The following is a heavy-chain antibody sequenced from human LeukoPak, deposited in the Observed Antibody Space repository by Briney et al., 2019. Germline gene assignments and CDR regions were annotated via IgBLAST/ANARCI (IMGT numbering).Heavy chain of an antibody. J-gene: IGHJ4*02. CDR1: GFTFDDYA. V-gene: IGHV3-9*01. D-gene: IGHD6-13*01. CDR2: ITWNSGNI. Sequence: GGSLRLSCAASGFTFDDYATNWVRQAPGKGLEWVSGITWNSGNIVYADSVKGRFTISRDNAKNSLYLQMDSLRAEDTALYYCAKDTPGMGFDYWGQGTPVTVSS. CDR3: AKDTPGMGFDY.